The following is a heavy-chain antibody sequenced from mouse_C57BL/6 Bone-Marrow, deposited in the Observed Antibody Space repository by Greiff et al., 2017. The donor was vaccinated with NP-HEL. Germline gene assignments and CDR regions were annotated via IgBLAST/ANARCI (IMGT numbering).Heavy chain of an antibody. Sequence: QVQLQQSGAELVRPGASVTLSCKASGYTFTDYEMHWVKQTPVHGLEWIGAIDPETGGTAYNQKFKGKAILTADKSSSTAYMELRGLTSEDSAVYYCTRRLSTTVGYFEVWGTGTTVTVSS. CDR1: GYTFTDYE. CDR3: TRRLSTTVGYFEV. V-gene: IGHV1-15*01. J-gene: IGHJ1*03. D-gene: IGHD1-1*01. CDR2: IDPETGGT.